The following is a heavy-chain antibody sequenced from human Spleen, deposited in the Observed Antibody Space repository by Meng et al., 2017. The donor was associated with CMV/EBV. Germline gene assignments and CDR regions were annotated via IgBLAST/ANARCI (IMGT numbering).Heavy chain of an antibody. CDR2: IYYSGST. Sequence: TCTVSGGSISSGGYYWSWIRQHPGKGLEWIGYIYYSGSTYYNPSLKSRVTISVDTSKNQFSLKLSSVTAADTAVYYCARDSDDAFDIWGQGTMVTVSS. V-gene: IGHV4-31*03. D-gene: IGHD3-10*01. CDR1: GGSISSGGYY. J-gene: IGHJ3*02. CDR3: ARDSDDAFDI.